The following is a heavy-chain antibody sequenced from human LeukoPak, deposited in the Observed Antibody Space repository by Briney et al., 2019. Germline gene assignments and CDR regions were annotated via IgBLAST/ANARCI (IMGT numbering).Heavy chain of an antibody. D-gene: IGHD3-9*01. CDR2: IYTSGST. CDR1: GGSISSGSYY. CDR3: ARGDYDILTGYYEYYFDY. V-gene: IGHV4-61*02. J-gene: IGHJ4*02. Sequence: SETLSLTCTVSGGSISSGSYYWSWIRQPAGKGLEWIGRIYTSGSTNYNPSLKSRVTISVDTSKNQFSLKLSSVTAADTAVYYCARGDYDILTGYYEYYFDYWGQGTLVTVSS.